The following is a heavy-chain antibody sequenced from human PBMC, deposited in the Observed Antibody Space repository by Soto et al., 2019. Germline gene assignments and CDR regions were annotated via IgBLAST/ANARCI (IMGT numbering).Heavy chain of an antibody. CDR1: GFTFSNYC. D-gene: IGHD6-19*01. V-gene: IGHV3-7*05. J-gene: IGHJ6*02. CDR2: IRQEGSEK. CDR3: AREGAYGSGWYSNYYGMDV. Sequence: EVQLVESGGGLVQPGGSLRLSCAASGFTFSNYCMSWVRQPPGKGLEWVAVIRQEGSEKYYVDSMKGRFIISRDNAKNSLYLQLNSLRAEDTAVSYCAREGAYGSGWYSNYYGMDVWGQGTSVTVSS.